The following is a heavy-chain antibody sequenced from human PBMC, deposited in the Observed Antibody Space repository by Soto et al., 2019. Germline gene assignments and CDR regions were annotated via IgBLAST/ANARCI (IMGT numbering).Heavy chain of an antibody. CDR3: ARDLSGPADY. J-gene: IGHJ4*02. CDR1: GFTFSRYW. D-gene: IGHD2-15*01. V-gene: IGHV3-74*01. Sequence: EVQLVESGGGLVQPGGSLRLSCVDSGFTFSRYWMHWVRQAPGKGLVWVSRMNEDGRTTTYADSVKDRFTISRDNAKNTLYLQMNSLRVEDTAVYYCARDLSGPADYWGQGTLVTVSS. CDR2: MNEDGRTT.